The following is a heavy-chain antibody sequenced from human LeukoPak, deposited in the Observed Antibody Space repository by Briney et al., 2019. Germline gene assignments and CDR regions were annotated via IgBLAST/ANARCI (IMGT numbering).Heavy chain of an antibody. J-gene: IGHJ5*02. CDR3: TRDSGTYNYFDP. CDR2: IDKRDNLYAT. CDR1: GFTLSDSA. V-gene: IGHV3-73*01. Sequence: GGSLRLSCAASGFTLSDSAIHWVRQSSGKGLEWVGHIDKRDNLYATAYAASVEGRFTISRDDSKNTAYLQMDSLKTEDTALYYCTRDSGTYNYFDPWGQGALVTVSS. D-gene: IGHD1-26*01.